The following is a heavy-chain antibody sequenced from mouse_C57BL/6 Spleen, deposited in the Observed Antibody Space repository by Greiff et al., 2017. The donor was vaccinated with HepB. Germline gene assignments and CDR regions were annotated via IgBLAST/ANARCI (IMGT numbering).Heavy chain of an antibody. CDR1: GYAFTNYL. CDR3: ARGDGSSYGFAY. V-gene: IGHV1-54*01. Sequence: QVQLQQSGAELVRPGTSVKVSCKASGYAFTNYLIEWVKQRPGQGLEWIGVINPGSGGTNYNEKFKGKATLTADKSSSTAYMQLSSLTSEDSAVYFCARGDGSSYGFAYWGQGTRVTVSA. D-gene: IGHD1-1*01. J-gene: IGHJ3*01. CDR2: INPGSGGT.